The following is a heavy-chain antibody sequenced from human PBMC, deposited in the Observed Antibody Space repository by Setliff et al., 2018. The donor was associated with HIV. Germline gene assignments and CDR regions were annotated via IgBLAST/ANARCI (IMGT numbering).Heavy chain of an antibody. CDR1: GYSFTKYV. CDR3: ARDVYFTFSGEVIRHYLDV. J-gene: IGHJ6*03. CDR2: INAGNDNT. Sequence: GASVKVSCKASGYSFTKYVMHWVRQAPGQRLEWMGWINAGNDNTKYPQKFQGRVTITADESTSTVHMELSSLTSEDTAVYYCARDVYFTFSGEVIRHYLDVWGKGTTVTVSS. D-gene: IGHD3-3*01. V-gene: IGHV1-3*01.